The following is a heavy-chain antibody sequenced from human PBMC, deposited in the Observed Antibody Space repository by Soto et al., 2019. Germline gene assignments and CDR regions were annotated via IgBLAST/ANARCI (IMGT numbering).Heavy chain of an antibody. D-gene: IGHD3-10*01. J-gene: IGHJ5*02. V-gene: IGHV1-3*01. Sequence: SSVKASCKASVYTFTKYAMHWVRQASAQRLEWMGWINAGNGNTKYSQKFQGRVTITRDTSASTAYMELSSLRSEDTAVYSWGRGSVLKWFCPW. CDR3: GRGSVLKWFCP. CDR2: INAGNGNT. CDR1: VYTFTKYA.